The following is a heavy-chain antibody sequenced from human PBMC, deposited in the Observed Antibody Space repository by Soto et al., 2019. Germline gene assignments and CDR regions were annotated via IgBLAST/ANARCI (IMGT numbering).Heavy chain of an antibody. CDR2: ISAYNGNT. Sequence: ASVKVSCKASGYTFTSYGISWVRQAPGQGLEWMGWISAYNGNTNYAQKLQGRVTMTTDTSTSTAYMELRSLRSDDTAVYYCASAVRTNYYYYGMDVWGQGTTVTVSS. D-gene: IGHD3-10*02. V-gene: IGHV1-18*01. CDR3: ASAVRTNYYYYGMDV. CDR1: GYTFTSYG. J-gene: IGHJ6*02.